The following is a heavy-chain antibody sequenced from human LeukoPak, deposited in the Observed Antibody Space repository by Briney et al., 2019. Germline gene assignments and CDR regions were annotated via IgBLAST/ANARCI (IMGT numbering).Heavy chain of an antibody. J-gene: IGHJ4*02. V-gene: IGHV4-61*02. D-gene: IGHD6-13*01. CDR1: GGSISSASYY. Sequence: SETLSLTCTVSGGSISSASYYWSWIRQPAGKGLEWIGRVYTSGSTNYNPSLESRVTMSVDTSKNQFSLNLSSVTAADTAVYYCARGNSSSWPLDYWGQGALVTVSS. CDR3: ARGNSSSWPLDY. CDR2: VYTSGST.